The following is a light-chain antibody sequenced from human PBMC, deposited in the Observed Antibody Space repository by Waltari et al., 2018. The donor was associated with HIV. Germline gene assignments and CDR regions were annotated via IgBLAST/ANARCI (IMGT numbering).Light chain of an antibody. V-gene: IGKV1-5*03. J-gene: IGKJ1*01. CDR3: QQYNDYPPT. CDR1: QSISSW. CDR2: KAS. Sequence: DIQMTQSPSALSAFVGDRVTITCRASQSISSWLAWYQQKPGEAPKLRIYKASSLESGVPSGFSGRGSGTEFTLNISSLQPDDLATYYCQQYNDYPPTFGQGTKVEIK.